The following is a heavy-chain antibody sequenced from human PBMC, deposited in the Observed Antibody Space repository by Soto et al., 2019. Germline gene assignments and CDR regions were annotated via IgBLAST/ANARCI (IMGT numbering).Heavy chain of an antibody. CDR1: GYTFTIYG. CDR2: ISPDNGNT. CDR3: ARALGYSGYAGMDV. J-gene: IGHJ6*02. V-gene: IGHV1-18*01. Sequence: ASVKVSCKASGYTFTIYGINWVRQAPGQGLEWMGWISPDNGNTNYAQKLQGRVTMTTDTSTSTAYMELRSLRSDDTAVYYCARALGYSGYAGMDVWGQRTTVTVSS. D-gene: IGHD5-12*01.